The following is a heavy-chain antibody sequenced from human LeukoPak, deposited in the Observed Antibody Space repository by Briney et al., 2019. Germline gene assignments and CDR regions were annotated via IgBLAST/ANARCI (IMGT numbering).Heavy chain of an antibody. Sequence: SETLSLTCAVSGGAISSKYWSWIRQPPGKGLEWIGYIHTSGSTNYIPSLKSRVTISVDTSKNQFSLKLSSVTAADTAVYYCARLVYSLAGSGYNWFDPWGQGTLVTVSS. D-gene: IGHD2-15*01. J-gene: IGHJ5*02. CDR2: IHTSGST. CDR3: ARLVYSLAGSGYNWFDP. V-gene: IGHV4-4*09. CDR1: GGAISSKY.